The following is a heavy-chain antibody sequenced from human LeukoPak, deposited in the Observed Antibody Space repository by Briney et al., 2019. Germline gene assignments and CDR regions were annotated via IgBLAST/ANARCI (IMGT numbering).Heavy chain of an antibody. CDR1: GFTFSSYV. CDR2: ILFDGSNK. J-gene: IGHJ4*02. D-gene: IGHD5-24*01. Sequence: GGSLRLSCAASGFTFSSYVMHWVRQAPGKGSEWVAVILFDGSNKYYADSVKGRFTISRDNSKNTLYLQVNSLRAEDTAVYYCAREGARRDGYNSGLDYWGQGTLVTVSS. CDR3: AREGARRDGYNSGLDY. V-gene: IGHV3-30*04.